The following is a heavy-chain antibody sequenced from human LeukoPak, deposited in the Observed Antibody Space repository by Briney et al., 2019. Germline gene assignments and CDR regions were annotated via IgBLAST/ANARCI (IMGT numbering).Heavy chain of an antibody. CDR3: ARGQWLVRFFDY. CDR1: GGSISSYY. V-gene: IGHV4-59*12. CDR2: IYYSGST. J-gene: IGHJ4*02. D-gene: IGHD6-19*01. Sequence: PSETLSLTCTVSGGSISSYYWSWIRQPPGKGLEWIGYIYYSGSTNYNPSLKSRVTISVDTSKNQFSLKLSSVTAADTAVYYCARGQWLVRFFDYWGQGTLVTVSS.